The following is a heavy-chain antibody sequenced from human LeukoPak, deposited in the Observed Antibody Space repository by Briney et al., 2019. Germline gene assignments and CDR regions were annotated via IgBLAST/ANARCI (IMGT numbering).Heavy chain of an antibody. CDR2: IYYSGST. CDR1: GGSISSYY. V-gene: IGHV4-59*01. Sequence: PSETLSLTCTVSGGSISSYYWSWIRQPPGKGLEWIGYIYYSGSTNYNPSLKSRVTISVDTSKNQFSLKLSSVTAADTAVYYCARLRSVVAAAETRLYYFDYWGQGTLVTVSS. CDR3: ARLRSVVAAAETRLYYFDY. D-gene: IGHD6-13*01. J-gene: IGHJ4*02.